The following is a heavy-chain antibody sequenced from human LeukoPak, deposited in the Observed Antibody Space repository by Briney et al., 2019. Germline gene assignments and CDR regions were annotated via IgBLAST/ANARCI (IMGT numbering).Heavy chain of an antibody. Sequence: GGSLRLSCAASGFTFSSYAMSWVRQSPGKGLEWVANINQDGSENHYVDSVKGRFTISRDNAKNSVFVQMNGLRVEDTAVYYCVRAGGSSWSDFWGQGTLVTVSS. CDR1: GFTFSSYA. V-gene: IGHV3-7*01. CDR3: VRAGGSSWSDF. J-gene: IGHJ4*02. CDR2: INQDGSEN. D-gene: IGHD6-13*01.